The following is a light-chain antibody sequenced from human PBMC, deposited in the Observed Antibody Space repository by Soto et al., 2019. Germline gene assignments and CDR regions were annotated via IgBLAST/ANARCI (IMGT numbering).Light chain of an antibody. V-gene: IGLV2-8*01. CDR1: SSDVGGYNF. J-gene: IGLJ2*01. CDR2: DVT. CDR3: ASYAGSNIPVL. Sequence: QSALTQPHSASGSPGQSVTISCTGTSSDVGGYNFVSWYQQHPGKAPKLMISDVTERPSGVPDRFSGSKSGNTASLTVSGLQGEDEADYYCASYAGSNIPVLFGGGTKLTVL.